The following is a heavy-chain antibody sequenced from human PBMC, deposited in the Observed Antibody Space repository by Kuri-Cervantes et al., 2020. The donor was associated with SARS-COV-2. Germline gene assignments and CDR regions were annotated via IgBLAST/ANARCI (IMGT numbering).Heavy chain of an antibody. D-gene: IGHD3-16*01. CDR3: ARGDPYGLVDY. CDR2: IYYSGST. J-gene: IGHJ4*02. CDR1: GGSFSGYY. Sequence: SQTLSLTCAVYGGSFSGYYWSWIRQPPGKGLEWIGSIYYSGSTYYNPSLKSRVTISVDTSKNQFSLKLSSVTAADTAVHYCARGDPYGLVDYWGQGTLVTVSS. V-gene: IGHV4-34*01.